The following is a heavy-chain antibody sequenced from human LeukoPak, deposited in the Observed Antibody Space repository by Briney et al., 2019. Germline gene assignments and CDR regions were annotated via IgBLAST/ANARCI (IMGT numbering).Heavy chain of an antibody. CDR3: AREDCSSTSCYYGRGNWFDP. V-gene: IGHV4-4*09. CDR1: GGSISSYY. J-gene: IGHJ5*02. Sequence: SETLSLTCTVSGGSISSYYWSWIRQPPGKGLEWIGYIYTSGSTNYNPSLKSRVTISVDTSKNQFSLKLSSVTAADTAVYYCAREDCSSTSCYYGRGNWFDPWGQGTLVTVSS. D-gene: IGHD2-2*01. CDR2: IYTSGST.